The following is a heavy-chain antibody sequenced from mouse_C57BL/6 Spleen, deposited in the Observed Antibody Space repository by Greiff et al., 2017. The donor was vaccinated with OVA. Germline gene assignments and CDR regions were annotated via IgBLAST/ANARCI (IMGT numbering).Heavy chain of an antibody. CDR3: ARLDYVDARDY. CDR2: INPNNGGT. V-gene: IGHV1-18*01. J-gene: IGHJ4*01. D-gene: IGHD2-4*01. Sequence: VQLKESGPELVKPGASVKIPCKASGYTFTDYNMDWVKQSHGKSLEWIGDINPNNGGTIYNQKFKGKATLPVDKSSSTAYLELSSLTSEDTAVYYWARLDYVDARDYWGQGTSVTVSS. CDR1: GYTFTDYN.